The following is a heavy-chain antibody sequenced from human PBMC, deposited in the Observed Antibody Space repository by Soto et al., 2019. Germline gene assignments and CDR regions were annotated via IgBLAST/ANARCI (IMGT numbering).Heavy chain of an antibody. CDR2: IGVIHSHI. CDR1: GFTFISYN. J-gene: IGHJ4*02. CDR3: ASLGQYSFGSADCDD. Sequence: EVQLVESGGGLVNPGGSLRLSFAASGFTFISYNMNWVRQSLGKGLEWVSAIGVIHSHIYYAGSVKGRFTISREDAKKSLYRQMNSLRAEGTCVYYCASLGQYSFGSADCDDWGPGTLVTVSS. D-gene: IGHD2-15*01. V-gene: IGHV3-21*01.